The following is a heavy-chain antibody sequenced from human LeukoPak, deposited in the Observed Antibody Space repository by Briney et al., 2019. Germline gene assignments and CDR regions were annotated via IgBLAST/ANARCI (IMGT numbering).Heavy chain of an antibody. CDR1: GFTFSSYG. D-gene: IGHD3-22*01. Sequence: RPGGSLRLSCAASGFTFSSYGMSWVRQAPGKGLESVSAISGSGGSTYYADSVKGRFTISRDNSKNTLYLQMNSLRAEDTAVYYCAKFLLDYYDSSGYAFDIWGQGTMVTVSS. J-gene: IGHJ3*02. V-gene: IGHV3-23*01. CDR3: AKFLLDYYDSSGYAFDI. CDR2: ISGSGGST.